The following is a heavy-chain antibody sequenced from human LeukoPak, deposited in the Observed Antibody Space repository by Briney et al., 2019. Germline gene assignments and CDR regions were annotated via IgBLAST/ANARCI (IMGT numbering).Heavy chain of an antibody. D-gene: IGHD3-10*01. CDR3: ARGRYYYGSGSYKFDP. CDR1: GYTFTSYY. J-gene: IGHJ5*02. CDR2: INPSGGST. V-gene: IGHV1-46*01. Sequence: ASVKVSCKASGYTFTSYYMHWVRQAPGQGLEWMGIINPSGGSTSYAQKFQGRVTMTRDTSTSTVYMELSSLRSEDTAVYYCARGRYYYGSGSYKFDPWGQGTLVTASS.